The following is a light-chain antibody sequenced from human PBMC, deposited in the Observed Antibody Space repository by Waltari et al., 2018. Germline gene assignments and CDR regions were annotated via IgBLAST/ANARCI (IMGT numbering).Light chain of an antibody. J-gene: IGKJ1*01. Sequence: AIQMTQSPSSLSASVGDRVTITCRASQGIRNDLGWYQQKPGKAAKLLIYAASSLQSGVPSMFIGSGSGTDFTLTISSLQPEDFATYYCLQDYNYPWTFGQGTEVEI. CDR3: LQDYNYPWT. CDR1: QGIRND. CDR2: AAS. V-gene: IGKV1-6*01.